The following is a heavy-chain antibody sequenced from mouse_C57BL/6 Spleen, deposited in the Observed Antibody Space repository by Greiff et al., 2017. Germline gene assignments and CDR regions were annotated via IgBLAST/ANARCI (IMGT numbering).Heavy chain of an antibody. CDR1: GYAFTNYL. CDR3: ARRGRYAMDD. CDR2: INPGSGGT. J-gene: IGHJ4*01. Sequence: VQLQQSGAELVRPGTSVKVSCKASGYAFTNYLIEWVKQRPGQGLEWIGVINPGSGGTNYNEKFKGKATLTADKSSSTAYMQLSSLTSEDSAVYFCARRGRYAMDDWGQGTSVTVSS. V-gene: IGHV1-54*01.